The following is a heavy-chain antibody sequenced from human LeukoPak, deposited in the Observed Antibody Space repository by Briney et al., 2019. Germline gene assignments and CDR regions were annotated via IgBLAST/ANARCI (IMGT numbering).Heavy chain of an antibody. Sequence: SETLSLTCTVSGGSISSYYWSWIRQPAGKGLEWIGRIYTSGSTNYNPSLKSRVTMSVDTSKNQFSLKLSSVTAADTAVYYCARDLYYYDSSGYPVTDYWAREPWSPSPQ. D-gene: IGHD3-22*01. J-gene: IGHJ4*02. CDR3: ARDLYYYDSSGYPVTDY. CDR2: IYTSGST. CDR1: GGSISSYY. V-gene: IGHV4-4*07.